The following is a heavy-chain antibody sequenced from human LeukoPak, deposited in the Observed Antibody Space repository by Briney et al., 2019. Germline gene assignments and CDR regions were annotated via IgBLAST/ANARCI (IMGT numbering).Heavy chain of an antibody. CDR3: ARVGKGRLAPDAFDI. J-gene: IGHJ3*02. V-gene: IGHV4-30-2*01. Sequence: NPSQTLSLTCAVSGGSISSGGYSWSWIWQPPGKGLKWIGYIYHSGSTYYNPSLKSRVTISVDRSKNQFSLKLSSVTAADTAVYYCARVGKGRLAPDAFDIWGQGTMVTVSS. CDR1: GGSISSGGYS. D-gene: IGHD2-15*01. CDR2: IYHSGST.